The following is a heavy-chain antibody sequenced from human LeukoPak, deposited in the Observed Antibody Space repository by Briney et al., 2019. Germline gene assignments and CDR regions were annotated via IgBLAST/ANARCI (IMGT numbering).Heavy chain of an antibody. Sequence: ASVKVSCKASGYTFTSYYIHWVRQAPGQGLESMGIINPSGGSTSYAQKFQGRVTMTRDTSTSTVYMELSSLRSADTAVYYCARAASIVVAASSYGMDVWGQGTTVTVSS. CDR1: GYTFTSYY. D-gene: IGHD2-15*01. J-gene: IGHJ6*02. V-gene: IGHV1-46*01. CDR3: ARAASIVVAASSYGMDV. CDR2: INPSGGST.